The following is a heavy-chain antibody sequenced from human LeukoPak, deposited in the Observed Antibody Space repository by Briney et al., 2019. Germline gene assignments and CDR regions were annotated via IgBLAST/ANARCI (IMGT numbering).Heavy chain of an antibody. CDR2: IYYSGST. Sequence: PSETLSLTCTVSGGSISSYYWSWIRQPPGKGLEWIGYIYYSGSTNYNPSLKSRVTISVDTSKNQFSLKLSSVTAADTAVYYCASSKKGYYFDYWGQGTLVTVSS. CDR1: GGSISSYY. J-gene: IGHJ4*02. V-gene: IGHV4-59*01. CDR3: ASSKKGYYFDY.